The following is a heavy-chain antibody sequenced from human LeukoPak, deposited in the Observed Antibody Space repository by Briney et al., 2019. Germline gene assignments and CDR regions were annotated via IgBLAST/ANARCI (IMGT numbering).Heavy chain of an antibody. CDR2: MNPNSGNT. D-gene: IGHD3-10*01. V-gene: IGHV1-8*02. Sequence: GASVKVSCKASGYTFTSYDINWVRQATGQGLEWMGWMNPNSGNTGYAQKFQGRVTMTEDTSTDTAYMELSSLRSEDTAVYYCATDLEGGRGVNLDYWGQGTLVTVSS. CDR3: ATDLEGGRGVNLDY. CDR1: GYTFTSYD. J-gene: IGHJ4*02.